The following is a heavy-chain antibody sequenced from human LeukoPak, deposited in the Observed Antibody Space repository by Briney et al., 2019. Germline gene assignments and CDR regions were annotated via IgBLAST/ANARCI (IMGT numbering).Heavy chain of an antibody. Sequence: GGSLRLSCAASGFTFSSYAMSWVRQAPGKGLEWVSAISGSGGSTYYADSVKGRFTISRDNSKNTLYLQMNSLRAEDTAVYYCAKDIISTLGGTQYYYYYYGMDVWGQGTTVTVSS. J-gene: IGHJ6*02. CDR3: AKDIISTLGGTQYYYYYYGMDV. CDR1: GFTFSSYA. D-gene: IGHD5/OR15-5a*01. V-gene: IGHV3-23*01. CDR2: ISGSGGST.